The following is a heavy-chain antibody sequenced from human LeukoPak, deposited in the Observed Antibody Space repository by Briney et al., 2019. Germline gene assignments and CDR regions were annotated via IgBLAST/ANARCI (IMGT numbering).Heavy chain of an antibody. CDR2: ITNSGNSK. CDR1: EFTFSSYS. Sequence: PGGSLRLSCAASEFTFSSYSMNWVRQAPGKGLEWVSYITNSGNSKSYADSVKGRFTISRDNTKNSLYLQMNGLRAEDTAVYYCARGPPNWGYDYWGPGTLVTVSS. D-gene: IGHD7-27*01. J-gene: IGHJ4*02. V-gene: IGHV3-48*01. CDR3: ARGPPNWGYDY.